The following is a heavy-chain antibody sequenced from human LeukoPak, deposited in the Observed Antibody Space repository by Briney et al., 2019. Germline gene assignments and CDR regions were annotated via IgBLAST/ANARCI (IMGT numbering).Heavy chain of an antibody. J-gene: IGHJ4*02. CDR2: ISGSGGST. Sequence: GGSLRLSCAASGFTFISYAMSWVRQAPGRGLERVSAISGSGGSTYYADSVKGRFTISSDNSKNTLYLQMNSLRAEDTAVYYCAKGGPYSSRPWDWGQGTLVTVSS. CDR3: AKGGPYSSRPWD. D-gene: IGHD6-13*01. CDR1: GFTFISYA. V-gene: IGHV3-23*01.